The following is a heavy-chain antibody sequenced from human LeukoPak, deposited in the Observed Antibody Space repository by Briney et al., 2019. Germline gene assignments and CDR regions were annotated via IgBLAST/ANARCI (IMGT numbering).Heavy chain of an antibody. CDR2: IYTSGST. J-gene: IGHJ4*02. D-gene: IGHD4-17*01. V-gene: IGHV4-4*07. CDR3: ARDPGGDYLPYYFDY. CDR1: GGSISSYY. Sequence: SETLSLTCTVSGGSISSYYWSWIRQPAGKGLEWIGRIYTSGSTNYNPSLKSRVTISVDKSKNQFSLKLSSVTAADTAAYYCARDPGGDYLPYYFDYWGQGTLVTVSS.